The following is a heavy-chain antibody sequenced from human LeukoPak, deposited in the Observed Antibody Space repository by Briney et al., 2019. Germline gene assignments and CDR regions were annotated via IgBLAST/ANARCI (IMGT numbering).Heavy chain of an antibody. CDR2: ISYDGSDK. CDR1: GFTFSSYG. Sequence: PGGSLRLSCAASGFTFSSYGMHWVRQAPGKGLEWVAVISYDGSDKYYADSVRGRFTISRDNSKNTLYLQMNSLRAEDTAVYYCARSLPSLAYWGQGTLVTVSS. CDR3: ARSLPSLAY. V-gene: IGHV3-30*03. J-gene: IGHJ4*02. D-gene: IGHD3-16*01.